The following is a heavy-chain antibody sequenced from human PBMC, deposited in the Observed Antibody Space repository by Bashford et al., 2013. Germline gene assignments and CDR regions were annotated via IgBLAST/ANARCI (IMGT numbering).Heavy chain of an antibody. V-gene: IGHV3-72*01. J-gene: IGHJ4*02. CDR2: TTNKANSYTT. Sequence: VRQAPGKGLEWVGRTTNKANSYTTEYAASVKGRFTISRDDSENSLYLQMNSLKTEDTAVYYCARVKTWDLQYYFDYWGQGTLVTVSS. D-gene: IGHD1-26*01. CDR3: ARVKTWDLQYYFDY.